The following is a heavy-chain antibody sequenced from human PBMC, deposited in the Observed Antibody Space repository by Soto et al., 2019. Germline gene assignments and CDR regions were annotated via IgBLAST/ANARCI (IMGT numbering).Heavy chain of an antibody. D-gene: IGHD1-1*01. Sequence: QVQLVQSGAEVKKPGASVKISCKASGYTFTRYTMNCGRQAPGQRLEWMGWINPDNGNTKSSQKFQDRVIITRDTSASTAYMDLSSLRSEDTAVYYCARGIGTGQLDPWGQGTLVTVSS. V-gene: IGHV1-3*01. CDR1: GYTFTRYT. CDR3: ARGIGTGQLDP. CDR2: INPDNGNT. J-gene: IGHJ5*02.